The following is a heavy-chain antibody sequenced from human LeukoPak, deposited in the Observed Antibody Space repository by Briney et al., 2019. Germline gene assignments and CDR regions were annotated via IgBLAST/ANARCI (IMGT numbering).Heavy chain of an antibody. CDR2: ISSSASTI. D-gene: IGHD3-10*01. CDR3: ARDVFLYYYGSGSYFKRGYYYGMDV. J-gene: IGHJ6*02. V-gene: IGHV3-48*03. CDR1: GFTFSSYE. Sequence: PGGSLRLSCAASGFTFSSYEMNWVRQAPGKGLEWVSYISSSASTIYYADSVKGRFTISRDNAKNSLYLQMNSLRAEDTAVYYCARDVFLYYYGSGSYFKRGYYYGMDVWGQGTAVTVSS.